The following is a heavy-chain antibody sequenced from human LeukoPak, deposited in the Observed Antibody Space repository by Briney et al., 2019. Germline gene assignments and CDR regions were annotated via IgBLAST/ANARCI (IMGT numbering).Heavy chain of an antibody. J-gene: IGHJ4*02. V-gene: IGHV3-74*01. Sequence: PGGSLRLSCAVSGFTLSSGYMHWARQPPGKGPVWVSRISSDGSNTIYADSVKGRFTISRDDARNTLYLQMNSLRDADTAVYYCARYTGGGVYWGQGTLVTVSS. CDR1: GFTLSSGY. CDR2: ISSDGSNT. D-gene: IGHD2-2*02. CDR3: ARYTGGGVY.